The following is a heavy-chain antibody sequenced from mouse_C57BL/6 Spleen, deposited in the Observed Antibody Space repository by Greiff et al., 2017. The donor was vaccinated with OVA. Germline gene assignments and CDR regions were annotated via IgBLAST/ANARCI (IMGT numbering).Heavy chain of an antibody. D-gene: IGHD1-1*01. CDR2: IDPETGGT. CDR1: GYTFTDYE. V-gene: IGHV1-15*01. CDR3: TRDADYYGSSYDWYFDV. J-gene: IGHJ1*03. Sequence: VQLQQSGAELVRPGASVTLSCKASGYTFTDYEMHWVKQTPVHGLEWIGAIDPETGGTAYNQKFKGKAILTADKSSSTAYMALRSLTSEDSAVYYCTRDADYYGSSYDWYFDVWGTGTTVTVSS.